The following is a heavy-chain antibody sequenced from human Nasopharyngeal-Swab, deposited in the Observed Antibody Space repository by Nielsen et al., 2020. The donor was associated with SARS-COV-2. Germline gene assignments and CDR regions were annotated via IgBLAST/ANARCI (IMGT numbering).Heavy chain of an antibody. D-gene: IGHD2-2*01. J-gene: IGHJ5*02. CDR2: ISAYNGNT. Sequence: ASLKVSCKASGYTFTSYGISWVRQAPGQGLEWMGWISAYNGNTNYAQKLQGRVTMTTDTSTSTAYMELRSLRSDDTAVYYCARSEIDIVVVPAAGFDPWGQGTLVTVSS. CDR3: ARSEIDIVVVPAAGFDP. V-gene: IGHV1-18*01. CDR1: GYTFTSYG.